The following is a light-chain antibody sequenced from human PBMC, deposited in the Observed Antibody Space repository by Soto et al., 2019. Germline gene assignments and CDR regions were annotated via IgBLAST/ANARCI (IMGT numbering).Light chain of an antibody. CDR2: ELN. CDR3: TSYTSSHTLI. V-gene: IGLV2-14*03. CDR1: TSDVGTFRY. J-gene: IGLJ2*01. Sequence: QSALTQPASVSGSPGQSITISCTGTTSDVGTFRYVSWYQQQPGKAPKLLIYELNNRPSGVSTRFSGSNSGDTASLTISGLQAEDEADYYCTSYTSSHTLIFGGGTKLTVL.